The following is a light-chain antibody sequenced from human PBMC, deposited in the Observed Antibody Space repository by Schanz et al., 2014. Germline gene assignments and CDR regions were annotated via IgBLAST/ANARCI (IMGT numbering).Light chain of an antibody. Sequence: DIVMTQSPDSLAVSLGERATINCKSNQSLLYNSKNKNYLAWYQQKPGQPPKLLFYWASTRESGVPDRFSGSGSGTDFTLTISSLQAEDVAVYYCQQYDSTPGTFGPGTKVDIK. V-gene: IGKV4-1*01. J-gene: IGKJ3*01. CDR1: QSLLYNSKNKNY. CDR2: WAS. CDR3: QQYDSTPGT.